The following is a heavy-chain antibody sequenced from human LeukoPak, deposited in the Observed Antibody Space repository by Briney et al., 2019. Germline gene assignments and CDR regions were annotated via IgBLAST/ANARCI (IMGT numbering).Heavy chain of an antibody. CDR1: GYIFSINW. V-gene: IGHV5-51*01. CDR2: IYPGDSDT. Sequence: GESLKISCKGSGYIFSINWIGWVRQMPGKGLEWMGIIYPGDSDTRYNPSFRGQVIISADKSISTAYLQWSSLKASDTAMYYCASSEYSSGWYYYYWGQGTLVTVSS. CDR3: ASSEYSSGWYYYY. J-gene: IGHJ4*02. D-gene: IGHD6-19*01.